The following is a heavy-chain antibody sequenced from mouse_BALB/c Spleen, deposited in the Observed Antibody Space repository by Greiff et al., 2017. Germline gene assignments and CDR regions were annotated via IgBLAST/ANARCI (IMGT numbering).Heavy chain of an antibody. Sequence: DVKLVESGGGLVQPGGSRKLSCAASGFTFSSFGMHWVRQAPEKGLEWVAYISSGSSTIYYADTVKGRFTISRDNPKNTLFLQMTSLRSEDTAMYYCARFITYYFDYWGQGTTLTVSS. CDR1: GFTFSSFG. D-gene: IGHD1-1*01. CDR3: ARFITYYFDY. J-gene: IGHJ2*01. V-gene: IGHV5-17*02. CDR2: ISSGSSTI.